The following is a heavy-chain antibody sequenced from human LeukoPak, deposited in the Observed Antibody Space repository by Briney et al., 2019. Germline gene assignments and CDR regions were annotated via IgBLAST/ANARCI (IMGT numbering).Heavy chain of an antibody. CDR1: GFNFRSYE. D-gene: IGHD1-26*01. V-gene: IGHV3-48*03. J-gene: IGHJ5*02. CDR3: ARGDGTYSHNWFDH. CDR2: ISSSGSAI. Sequence: PGGSLRLSCAASGFNFRSYEMNWVRQAPGKGLQWVSYISSSGSAISYADSVKGRFTISRDNSKNSLNLQMDTLRAEDTAVYYCARGDGTYSHNWFDHWGQGTLVTVSS.